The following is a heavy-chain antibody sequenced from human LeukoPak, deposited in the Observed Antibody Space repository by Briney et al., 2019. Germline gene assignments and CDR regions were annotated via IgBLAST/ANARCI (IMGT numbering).Heavy chain of an antibody. D-gene: IGHD6-13*01. J-gene: IGHJ5*02. Sequence: SETLSLTCTVSGGSISGYYWSWIRQPAGKGLEWIGRIYNSESINYNPSLKSRVTMSIDTSKNQFSLKLNSVTAADTAVYYCARDRSSSYTRDWFNPWGQGVLVTVSS. V-gene: IGHV4-4*07. CDR2: IYNSESI. CDR3: ARDRSSSYTRDWFNP. CDR1: GGSISGYY.